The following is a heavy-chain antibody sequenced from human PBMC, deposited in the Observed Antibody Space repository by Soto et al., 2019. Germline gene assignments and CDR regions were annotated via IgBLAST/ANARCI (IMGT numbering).Heavy chain of an antibody. Sequence: GGSLRLSCSASGFTFKNFAMHWVRQAPGKGLEWVAVISYAGTNKYYADSVKGRFTMSRDDSENTVYLQMNSLRVEDTAVYFCARDRGSGLRDFDYWGQGTLVTVSS. CDR1: GFTFKNFA. J-gene: IGHJ4*02. V-gene: IGHV3-30-3*01. CDR2: ISYAGTNK. D-gene: IGHD6-19*01. CDR3: ARDRGSGLRDFDY.